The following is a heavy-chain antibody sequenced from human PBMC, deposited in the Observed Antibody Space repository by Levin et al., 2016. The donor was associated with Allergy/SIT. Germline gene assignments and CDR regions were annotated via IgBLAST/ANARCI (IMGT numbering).Heavy chain of an antibody. CDR2: IDWDDDK. CDR3: ARILLTDYGDYHGEYYFDY. J-gene: IGHJ4*02. D-gene: IGHD4-17*01. V-gene: IGHV2-70*11. Sequence: SGPTLVKPTQTLTLTCTFSGFSLSTSGMCVSWIRQPPGKALEWLARIDWDDDKYYSTSLKTRLTISKDTSKNQVVLTMTNMDPVDTATYYCARILLTDYGDYHGEYYFDYWGQGTLVTVSS. CDR1: GFSLSTSGMC.